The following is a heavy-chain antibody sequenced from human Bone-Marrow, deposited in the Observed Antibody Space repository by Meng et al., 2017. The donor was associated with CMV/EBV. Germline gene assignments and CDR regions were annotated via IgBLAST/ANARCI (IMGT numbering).Heavy chain of an antibody. CDR3: ARGHGKKLGLYYYYYYGMDV. CDR1: GGSFSGYY. V-gene: IGHV4-34*01. D-gene: IGHD7-27*01. CDR2: INHSGST. Sequence: SETLSLTCAVYGGSFSGYYWSWIRQPPGKGLEWIGEINHSGSTNYNPSLKSRVTISVDTSKNQFSLKLSSVTDADTAVYYCARGHGKKLGLYYYYYYGMDVWGQGTTVTVSS. J-gene: IGHJ6*02.